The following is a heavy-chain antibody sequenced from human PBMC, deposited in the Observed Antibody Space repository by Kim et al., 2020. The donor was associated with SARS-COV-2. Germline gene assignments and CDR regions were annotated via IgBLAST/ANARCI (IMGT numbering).Heavy chain of an antibody. J-gene: IGHJ1*01. CDR2: LRYEGSAK. Sequence: GGSLRLSCEASGFSLSNYWMSWVRQAPGKGLEWVASLRYEGSAKFYADSVKGRFTISRDSAQNSLFLHMSSLGAEDSALYYCARSISDTESPRIGIYFLHWGQVTLVTVSA. CDR3: ARSISDTESPRIGIYFLH. CDR1: GFSLSNYW. V-gene: IGHV3-7*01. D-gene: IGHD5-18*01.